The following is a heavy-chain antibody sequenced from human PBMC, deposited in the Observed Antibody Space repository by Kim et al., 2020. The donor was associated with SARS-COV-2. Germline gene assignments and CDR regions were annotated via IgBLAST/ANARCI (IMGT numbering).Heavy chain of an antibody. D-gene: IGHD3-16*01. J-gene: IGHJ4*01. V-gene: IGHV3-23*01. CDR1: GFTFSTYA. CDR3: ARRDRSTLATRCFDS. Sequence: GGSLRLSCAASGFTFSTYAMSWVRQAPGKGLEWVSTIRQSADNTYYVDSVKGRFTISRDNSKNILYLQMNSLRAEDTAVYYCARRDRSTLATRCFDSCG. CDR2: IRQSADNT.